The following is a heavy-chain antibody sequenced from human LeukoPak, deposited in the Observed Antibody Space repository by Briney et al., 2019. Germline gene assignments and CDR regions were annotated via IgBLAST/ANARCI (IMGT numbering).Heavy chain of an antibody. D-gene: IGHD2-2*01. CDR3: AKDGWPGMPFDY. CDR1: GFTFSSYS. Sequence: GGSLRLSCAASGFTFSSYSMNWVRQAPGKGLEWVSSISSSSSYIYYADSVKGRFTISRDNAKNSLYLQMNNLRAEDTAVYYCAKDGWPGMPFDYWGQGTLVTVSS. V-gene: IGHV3-21*04. CDR2: ISSSSSYI. J-gene: IGHJ4*02.